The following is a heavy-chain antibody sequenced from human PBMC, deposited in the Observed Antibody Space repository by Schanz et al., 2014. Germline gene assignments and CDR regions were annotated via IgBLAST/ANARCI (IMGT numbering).Heavy chain of an antibody. V-gene: IGHV1-69*02. CDR2: INPSGGST. CDR1: GGTFSSYS. CDR3: ARGTMPGTFDI. D-gene: IGHD2-2*01. Sequence: QVQLVQSGAEVKKPGSSVKVSCKASGGTFSSYSISWVRQAPGQGLEWMGRINPSGGSTTYAQKFQGRVTVTTDTSTSTVYLELSSLRYEDTALYYCARGTMPGTFDIWGQGTMVTVSS. J-gene: IGHJ3*02.